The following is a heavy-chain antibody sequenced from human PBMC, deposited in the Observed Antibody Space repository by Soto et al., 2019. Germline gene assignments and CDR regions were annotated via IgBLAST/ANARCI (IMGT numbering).Heavy chain of an antibody. Sequence: PGESLKISCKGSGYSFTSYWIIWVRQMPGKGLEWMGRIDPSDSYTNYSPSFQGHVTISADKSISTAYLQWSSLKASDTAMYYCARQALDTAMVTRGMDVWGQGTTVTVSS. V-gene: IGHV5-10-1*01. D-gene: IGHD5-18*01. CDR2: IDPSDSYT. CDR1: GYSFTSYW. J-gene: IGHJ6*02. CDR3: ARQALDTAMVTRGMDV.